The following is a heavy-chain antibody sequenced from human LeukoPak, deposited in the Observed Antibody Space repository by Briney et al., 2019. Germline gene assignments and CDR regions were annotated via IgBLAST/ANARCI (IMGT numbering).Heavy chain of an antibody. CDR3: ARLVAGTFYFDS. D-gene: IGHD6-19*01. CDR1: GGSINFYY. V-gene: IGHV4-59*01. J-gene: IGHJ4*02. Sequence: SETLSLTCTVSGGSINFYYWSWMRRPPGKGLEWIGYIYYSGSTNYNPSLNSRVTISLDTSKNQFSMRLDSVTAADTAVYYCARLVAGTFYFDSWGQGTLVTVSS. CDR2: IYYSGST.